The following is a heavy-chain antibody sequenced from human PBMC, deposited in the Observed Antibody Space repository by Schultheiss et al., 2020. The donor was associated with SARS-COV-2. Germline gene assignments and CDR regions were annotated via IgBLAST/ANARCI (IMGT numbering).Heavy chain of an antibody. CDR1: GGSFSGYY. CDR3: ARDRGGIGY. V-gene: IGHV4-34*01. D-gene: IGHD3-16*01. Sequence: SETLSLTCAVYGGSFSGYYWSWIRQPPGKGLEWIGEIYHSGSTNYNPSLKSRVTISVDKSKNQFSLKLSSVTAADTAVYYCARDRGGIGYWGQGTLVTVSS. CDR2: IYHSGST. J-gene: IGHJ4*02.